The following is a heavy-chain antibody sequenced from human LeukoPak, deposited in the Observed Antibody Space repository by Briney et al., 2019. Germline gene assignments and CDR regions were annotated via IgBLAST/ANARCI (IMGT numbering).Heavy chain of an antibody. CDR3: ARANNGWSGYYPRPRYYYYYMDV. Sequence: ASVKVSCKASGYTFTSYDINWVRQATGQGLEWMGWMNLNSGNTGYAQKFQGRVTITRNTSISTAYMELSSLRSEDTAVYYCARANNGWSGYYPRPRYYYYYMDVWGKGTTVTVSS. CDR2: MNLNSGNT. J-gene: IGHJ6*03. CDR1: GYTFTSYD. V-gene: IGHV1-8*03. D-gene: IGHD3-3*01.